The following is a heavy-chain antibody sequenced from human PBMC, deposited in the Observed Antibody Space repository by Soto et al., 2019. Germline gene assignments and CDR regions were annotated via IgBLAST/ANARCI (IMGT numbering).Heavy chain of an antibody. V-gene: IGHV2-26*01. J-gene: IGHJ4*02. D-gene: IGHD3-3*01. CDR2: IFSNDEI. CDR3: ARVTYDFWSGYYSYFDY. CDR1: GFSLSNARMG. Sequence: SGPTLVNPTETLTLTCTVSGFSLSNARMGVSWIRQPPGKALEWLAHIFSNDEISYSTSLKSRLTISKDTSNSQVVLTMTNMDPVDTATYYCARVTYDFWSGYYSYFDYWGQGTLVTVS.